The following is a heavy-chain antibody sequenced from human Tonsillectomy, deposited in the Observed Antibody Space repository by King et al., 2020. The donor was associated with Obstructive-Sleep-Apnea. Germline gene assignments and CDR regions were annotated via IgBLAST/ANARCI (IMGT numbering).Heavy chain of an antibody. CDR3: ARDGYSGSYDY. CDR1: GGTFSSYA. J-gene: IGHJ4*02. D-gene: IGHD5-12*01. V-gene: IGHV1-69*01. Sequence: VQLVQSGAEVKKPGSSVKVSCKASGGTFSSYAISWVRKAPGQGLELMGGISPIFCTANYAQKFQGRVTITADESTSTAYMELSSLRSEDTAVYYCARDGYSGSYDYWGQGTLVTVSS. CDR2: ISPIFCTA.